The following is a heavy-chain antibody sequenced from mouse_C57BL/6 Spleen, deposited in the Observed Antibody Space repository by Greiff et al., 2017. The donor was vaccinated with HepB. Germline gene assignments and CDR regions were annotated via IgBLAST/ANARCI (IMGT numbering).Heavy chain of an antibody. CDR1: GYTFTSYW. D-gene: IGHD2-5*01. V-gene: IGHV1-69*01. Sequence: QVQLQQPGAELVMPGASVKLSCKASGYTFTSYWMHWVKQRPGQGLEWIGEIDPSDSYTNYNQKFKGKSTLTVDKSSSTAYMQLSSLTSEDSAVYYCARGVAYYSNYFDYWGQGTTLTVSS. J-gene: IGHJ2*01. CDR2: IDPSDSYT. CDR3: ARGVAYYSNYFDY.